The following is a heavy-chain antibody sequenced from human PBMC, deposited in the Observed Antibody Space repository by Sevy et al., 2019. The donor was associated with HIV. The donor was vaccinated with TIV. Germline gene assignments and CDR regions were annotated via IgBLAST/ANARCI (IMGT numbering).Heavy chain of an antibody. CDR3: ARNTYYLDSTGFGAFDI. J-gene: IGHJ3*02. V-gene: IGHV3-20*01. CDR2: INWKTDNV. D-gene: IGHD3-22*01. CDR1: GFTFDDYA. Sequence: GGSLRLSCAASGFTFDDYAMSWVRQAPGKGLEWVSAINWKTDNVGYAHSVKGRFTISRDNAKRSLYLQMNSLRPEDTALYHCARNTYYLDSTGFGAFDIWGQGIMVTVSS.